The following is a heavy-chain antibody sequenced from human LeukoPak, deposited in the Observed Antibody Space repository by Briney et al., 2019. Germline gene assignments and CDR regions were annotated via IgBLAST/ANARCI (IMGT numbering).Heavy chain of an antibody. CDR2: ISGSGGST. Sequence: PGGSLRLSCAASGFTFSDYALGWVRQAPGKGLEWVSSISGSGGSTYYADSVKGRFTISRDNSKNTLYLQMDSLRAEDTAVYYCAKDRSVQGGFDYWGQGTLVTVSS. CDR1: GFTFSDYA. D-gene: IGHD3-10*01. J-gene: IGHJ4*02. V-gene: IGHV3-23*01. CDR3: AKDRSVQGGFDY.